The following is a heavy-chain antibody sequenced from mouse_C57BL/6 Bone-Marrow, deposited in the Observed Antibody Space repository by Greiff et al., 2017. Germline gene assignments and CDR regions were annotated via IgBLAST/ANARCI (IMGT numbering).Heavy chain of an antibody. CDR1: GYTFTSYW. CDR2: IHPNSGST. CDR3: ARVPSYYSNWPYYFDY. V-gene: IGHV1-64*01. D-gene: IGHD2-5*01. Sequence: QVQLQQPGAELVKPGASVKLSCKASGYTFTSYWMHWVKQRPGQGLEWIGMIHPNSGSTNYNEKFKSKATLTVDKSSSTAYMQLSSLTSEDSAVYYCARVPSYYSNWPYYFDYWGQGTTLTVSS. J-gene: IGHJ2*01.